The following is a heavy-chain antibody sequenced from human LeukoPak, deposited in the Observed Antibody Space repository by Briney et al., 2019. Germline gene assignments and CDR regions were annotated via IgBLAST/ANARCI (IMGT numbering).Heavy chain of an antibody. CDR1: GGSISSGSYY. D-gene: IGHD5-24*01. CDR3: ARGRDGYNLVDAFDI. Sequence: PSETLSLTCTVSGGSISSGSYYWSWIRQPAGKGLEWIGRIYTSGSTNYNPSLKSRVTISVDTSKNQFSLKLSSVTAADTAVYYCARGRDGYNLVDAFDIWGQGIMVIVSS. CDR2: IYTSGST. J-gene: IGHJ3*02. V-gene: IGHV4-61*02.